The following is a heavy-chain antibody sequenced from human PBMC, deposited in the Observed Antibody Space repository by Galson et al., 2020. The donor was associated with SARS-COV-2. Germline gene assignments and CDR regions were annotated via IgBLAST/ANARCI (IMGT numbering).Heavy chain of an antibody. CDR1: GGSISSSSYY. D-gene: IGHD4-17*01. CDR3: ASTVDYGDPG. V-gene: IGHV4-39*01. Sequence: SETLSLTCTVSGGSISSSSYYWGWIRHPPGKGLEWIGSIYYSGSTYYNPSLKSRVTISVDTSKNQFSLKLSSVTAADTAVYYCASTVDYGDPGWGQGTLVTVSS. CDR2: IYYSGST. J-gene: IGHJ4*02.